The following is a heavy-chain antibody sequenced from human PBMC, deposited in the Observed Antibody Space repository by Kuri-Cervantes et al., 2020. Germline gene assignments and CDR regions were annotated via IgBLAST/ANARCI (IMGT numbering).Heavy chain of an antibody. V-gene: IGHV1-2*02. Sequence: ASVKVSCKASGYTFTGYYMHWVRQAPGQGLEWMGWINPNSGGTNYAQKFQGRVTMTRDTSISTAYMELSRLRSDDTAVYYCAKDPASSHCGSTSCLVGLIDYWGQGTLVTVSS. CDR1: GYTFTGYY. CDR2: INPNSGGT. CDR3: AKDPASSHCGSTSCLVGLIDY. J-gene: IGHJ4*02. D-gene: IGHD2-2*01.